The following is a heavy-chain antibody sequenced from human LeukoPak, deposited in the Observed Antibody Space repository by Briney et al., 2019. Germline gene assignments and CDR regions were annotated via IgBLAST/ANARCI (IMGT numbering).Heavy chain of an antibody. CDR1: GFSFMNAW. CDR2: IKSNADGGTP. J-gene: IGHJ4*02. V-gene: IGHV3-15*01. CDR3: TTFYHEYSPY. Sequence: GGSLRLSCAASGFSFMNAWMIWVRQAPGKWLEWVGRIKSNADGGTPDYAAPARGRFTISRDDSKNTLYLQMNSLKTEDTAVYYCTTFYHEYSPYWGRGTLVTVSS. D-gene: IGHD2/OR15-2a*01.